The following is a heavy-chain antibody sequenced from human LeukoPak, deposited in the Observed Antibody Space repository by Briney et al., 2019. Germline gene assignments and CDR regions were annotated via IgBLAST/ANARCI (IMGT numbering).Heavy chain of an antibody. Sequence: SETLSLTCTVSGGSISGYYWTWIRQPPGKGLEWVGYIYQSGDPNHNPSLKSRVTISVDTSKNQCSLKLGAVTAADTAVYYCARVAVGGSFDYWGQGTLVTVSS. J-gene: IGHJ4*02. CDR1: GGSISGYY. D-gene: IGHD6-19*01. CDR3: ARVAVGGSFDY. V-gene: IGHV4-59*01. CDR2: IYQSGDP.